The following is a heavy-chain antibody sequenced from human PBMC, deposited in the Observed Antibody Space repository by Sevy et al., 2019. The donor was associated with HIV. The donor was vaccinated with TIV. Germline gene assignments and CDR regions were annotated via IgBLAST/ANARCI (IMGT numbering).Heavy chain of an antibody. J-gene: IGHJ4*02. CDR1: GYTFTSYG. Sequence: ASVKVSCKASGYTFTSYGTSWVRQAPGQGLEWMGWISAYKGNTNYAQKFQGRVTMTTDTSTFTAYMELRSLRYDDTAVYYCARDRDYDYIWGTFPYRDYWGQGTLVTVSS. D-gene: IGHD3-16*01. V-gene: IGHV1-18*01. CDR2: ISAYKGNT. CDR3: ARDRDYDYIWGTFPYRDY.